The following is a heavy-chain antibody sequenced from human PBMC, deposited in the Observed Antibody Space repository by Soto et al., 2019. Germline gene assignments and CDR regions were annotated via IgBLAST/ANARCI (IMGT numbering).Heavy chain of an antibody. CDR1: GGTFSSYA. V-gene: IGHV1-69*13. D-gene: IGHD2-2*02. CDR2: IIPIFGTA. J-gene: IGHJ4*02. Sequence: GASVKVSCKASGGTFSSYAISWVRQAPGQGLEWMGGIIPIFGTANYAQKFQGRVTITADESTSTAYMELSSLRSEDMAVYYCASTLLGYCSSTSCYMPLWGQGTLVTVS. CDR3: ASTLLGYCSSTSCYMPL.